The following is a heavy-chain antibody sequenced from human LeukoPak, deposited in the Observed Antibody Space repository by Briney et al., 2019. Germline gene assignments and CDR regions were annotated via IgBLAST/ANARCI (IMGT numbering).Heavy chain of an antibody. Sequence: PSETLSLTCTVSGGSISSYYWSWIRQPAGKGLEWIGRIYTSGSTNYNPSLKSRVTMSVDTSKNQFSLKLTSETAADTALYYCARGRGGFGESHFDYWGQGTLVTVSS. D-gene: IGHD3-10*01. CDR2: IYTSGST. J-gene: IGHJ4*02. V-gene: IGHV4-4*07. CDR1: GGSISSYY. CDR3: ARGRGGFGESHFDY.